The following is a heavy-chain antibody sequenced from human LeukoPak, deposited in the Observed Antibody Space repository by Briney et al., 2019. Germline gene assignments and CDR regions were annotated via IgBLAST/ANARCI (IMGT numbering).Heavy chain of an antibody. CDR3: ARSSSIATYYYYGMDV. D-gene: IGHD6-13*01. CDR2: INHSGST. CDR1: GGSFSGYY. J-gene: IGHJ6*02. Sequence: SETLSLTCAVYGGSFSGYYWSWIRQPPGKGLEWIGEINHSGSTNYNPSLKSRVTISVDTSKNQFSLKLSSVTAADTAVYYCARSSSIATYYYYGMDVWGQGTAATLSS. V-gene: IGHV4-34*01.